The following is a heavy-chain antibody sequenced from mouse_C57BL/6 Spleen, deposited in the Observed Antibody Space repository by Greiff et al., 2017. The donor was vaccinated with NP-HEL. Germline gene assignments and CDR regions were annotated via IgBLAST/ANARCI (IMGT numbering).Heavy chain of an antibody. D-gene: IGHD2-1*01. CDR1: GFTFSSYT. V-gene: IGHV5-9*01. CDR3: ARQYGNFYWYFDV. J-gene: IGHJ1*03. CDR2: ISGGGGNT. Sequence: EVKLVESGGGLVKSGGSLKLSCAASGFTFSSYTMSWVRQTPEKRLEWVATISGGGGNTYYPDSVKGRFTISRDNAKNTRYLQMSSLRSEDTALYYCARQYGNFYWYFDVWGTGTTVTVSS.